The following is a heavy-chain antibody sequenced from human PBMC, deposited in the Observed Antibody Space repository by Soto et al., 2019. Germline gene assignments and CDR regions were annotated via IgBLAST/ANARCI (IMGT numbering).Heavy chain of an antibody. J-gene: IGHJ6*02. CDR2: ISGSGGST. CDR3: AKARWGYSSSWYRAVFDYYYGMDV. V-gene: IGHV3-23*01. D-gene: IGHD6-13*01. CDR1: GFTFSSYA. Sequence: GGSLRLSCEDSGFTFSSYAMSWVRQAPGKGLEWVSAISGSGGSTYYADSVKGRFTISRDNSKNTLYLQMNSLRAEDTAVYYCAKARWGYSSSWYRAVFDYYYGMDVWGQGTTVTVSS.